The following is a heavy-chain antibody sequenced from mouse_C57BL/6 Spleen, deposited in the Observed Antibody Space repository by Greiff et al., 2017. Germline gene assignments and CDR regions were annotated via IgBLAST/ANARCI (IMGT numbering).Heavy chain of an antibody. J-gene: IGHJ3*01. D-gene: IGHD4-1*01. CDR1: GFNIKDYY. V-gene: IGHV14-2*01. CDR2: IDPEDGET. Sequence: VHVKQSGAELVKPGASVKLSCTASGFNIKDYYMHWVKQRTEQGLEWIGRIDPEDGETKYAPKFPGKATITADTSSNTAYLQLSSLTSEDTAVYYCARERELGRYAYWGQGTLVTVSA. CDR3: ARERELGRYAY.